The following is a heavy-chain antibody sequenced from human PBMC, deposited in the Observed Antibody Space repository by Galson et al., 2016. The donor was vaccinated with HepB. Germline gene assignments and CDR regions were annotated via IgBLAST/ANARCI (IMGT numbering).Heavy chain of an antibody. CDR1: GGSISSSSYY. D-gene: IGHD6-13*01. Sequence: SETLSLTCTVSGGSISSSSYYWGWIRQPPGKGLEWIGSIYYSGTTYYNPSLKSRVTISVDTSKNQFSLKLSSVTAADTAVYYCENGLSSSWRNWFDPWGQGTLGTVSS. CDR3: ENGLSSSWRNWFDP. J-gene: IGHJ5*02. V-gene: IGHV4-39*01. CDR2: IYYSGTT.